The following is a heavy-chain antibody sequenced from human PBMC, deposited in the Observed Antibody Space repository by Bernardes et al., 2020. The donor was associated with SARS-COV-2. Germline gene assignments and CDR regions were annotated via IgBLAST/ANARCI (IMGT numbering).Heavy chain of an antibody. CDR2: IYGDGVT. CDR1: GVTVSINY. Sequence: GGSLRLSCAASGVTVSINYMFWVRQAPGKGLEWVSIIYGDGVTSYSDSVTGRFTISRDNFKNTVHLQMNSLRNEDTALYYCARARRAKKPHGMDEWLHGSMVTVSS. J-gene: IGHJ6*02. CDR3: ARARRAKKPHGMDE. V-gene: IGHV3-53*01.